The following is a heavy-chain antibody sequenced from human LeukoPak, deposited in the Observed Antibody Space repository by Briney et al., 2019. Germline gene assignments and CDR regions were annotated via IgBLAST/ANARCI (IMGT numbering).Heavy chain of an antibody. CDR3: ARGYCTNGVCYRYYYYMDV. D-gene: IGHD2-8*01. Sequence: PSETLSLTCAVYGGSFSGYYWSWIRQPPGKGLEWIGEINHSGSTNYNPSLKSRVTISVDTSKNQSSLKLSSVTAADTAVYYCARGYCTNGVCYRYYYYMDVWGKGTTVTVSS. CDR1: GGSFSGYY. CDR2: INHSGST. V-gene: IGHV4-34*01. J-gene: IGHJ6*03.